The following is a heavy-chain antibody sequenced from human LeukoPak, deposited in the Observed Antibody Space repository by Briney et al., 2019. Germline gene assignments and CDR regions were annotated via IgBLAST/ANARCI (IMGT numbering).Heavy chain of an antibody. V-gene: IGHV3-13*01. Sequence: GGSLRLSCAASGFTFSSYDMHWVRQATGKGLEWVSAISTAGDTYYPGSVKGRFTTSRENAKNSLYLQMNSLRAGDTAVYYCARGLGLWFGELLNDAFDIWGQGTMVTVSS. D-gene: IGHD3-10*01. CDR1: GFTFSSYD. J-gene: IGHJ3*02. CDR2: ISTAGDT. CDR3: ARGLGLWFGELLNDAFDI.